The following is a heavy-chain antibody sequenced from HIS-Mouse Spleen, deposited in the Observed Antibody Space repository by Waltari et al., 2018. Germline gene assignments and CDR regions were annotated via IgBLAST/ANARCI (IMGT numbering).Heavy chain of an antibody. Sequence: QLQLQESGPGLVKPSETLSLTCTVSGCSIRSSRYYWGCIRQPPVKGLEWIGSIYYSGSTYYNPDVKSRVTIAVDTSKNQFSLKLSSVTAADTAVYYCAREIPYSSSWYDWYFDLWGRGTLVTVSS. V-gene: IGHV4-39*07. CDR1: GCSIRSSRYY. CDR3: AREIPYSSSWYDWYFDL. J-gene: IGHJ2*01. CDR2: IYYSGST. D-gene: IGHD6-13*01.